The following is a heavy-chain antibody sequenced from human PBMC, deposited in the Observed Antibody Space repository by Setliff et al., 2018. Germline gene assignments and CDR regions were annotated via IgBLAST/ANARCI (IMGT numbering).Heavy chain of an antibody. V-gene: IGHV4-39*07. CDR3: ARDGAAVAGTHGLDY. J-gene: IGHJ4*02. CDR1: GDSISDISYY. Sequence: KTSETLSLTCTISGDSISDISYYWGFIRQSPGKGPEWIGSIYYSGTAYYNPSLKSRVTVSMDTSKNQYSLKMTSMTAADTAVYYCARDGAAVAGTHGLDYWGQGALVTVSS. CDR2: IYYSGTA. D-gene: IGHD6-19*01.